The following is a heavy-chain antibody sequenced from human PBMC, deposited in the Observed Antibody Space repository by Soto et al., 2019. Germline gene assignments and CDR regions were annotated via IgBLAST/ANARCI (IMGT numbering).Heavy chain of an antibody. D-gene: IGHD6-19*01. CDR3: AKGRGSGWAWYFDN. J-gene: IGHJ4*02. Sequence: GGSLRLSCAASRFTFSRYAMHWVRQAPGKGLEWVAVISYDGSNKHYADSVKGRFTISRDNSKNTLYLQMNSLRGEDTAVYYCAKGRGSGWAWYFDNWGQGTLVTVSS. V-gene: IGHV3-30-3*01. CDR2: ISYDGSNK. CDR1: RFTFSRYA.